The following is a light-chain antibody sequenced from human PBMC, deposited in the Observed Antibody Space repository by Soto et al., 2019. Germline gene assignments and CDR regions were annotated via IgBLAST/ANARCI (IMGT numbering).Light chain of an antibody. CDR1: SSDIGAYNF. V-gene: IGLV2-23*01. CDR2: EGS. J-gene: IGLJ3*02. Sequence: QSALTQPASVSGSPGQSITISCTGTSSDIGAYNFVSWYQQYPGTAPKLVIYEGSKRPPEVSNRYSGSKSGNTASLSISGLQAEDEADYFCSSYAGSSTLVFGGGTKVTVL. CDR3: SSYAGSSTLV.